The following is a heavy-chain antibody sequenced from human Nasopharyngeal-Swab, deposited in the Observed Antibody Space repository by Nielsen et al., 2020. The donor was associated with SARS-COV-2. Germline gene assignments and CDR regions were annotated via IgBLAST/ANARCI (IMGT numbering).Heavy chain of an antibody. D-gene: IGHD3-3*01. CDR2: ISGDGDSA. V-gene: IGHV3-43*02. CDR3: AKPFWSGYYSGDSFDF. Sequence: WICQPPGKGLEWVSLISGDGDSASYRDSVKGRFTISRENNKTSLYLQMNSLTVEDTALYYCAKPFWSGYYSGDSFDFWGQGTMVTVSS. J-gene: IGHJ3*01.